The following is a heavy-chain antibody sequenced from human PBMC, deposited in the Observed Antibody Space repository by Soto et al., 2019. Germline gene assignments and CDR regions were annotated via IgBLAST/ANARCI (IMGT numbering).Heavy chain of an antibody. CDR2: IYYSGST. J-gene: IGHJ5*02. CDR1: GGSISSGDYY. Sequence: SETLSLTCTVSGGSISSGDYYWSWIRQPPGKGLEWIGYIYYSGSTYYNPSLKSRVTISVDTSKNQFSLKLSSVTAADTAVYYCAGAKVVTPSWWFDPWGQGTLVTVSS. D-gene: IGHD2-21*02. CDR3: AGAKVVTPSWWFDP. V-gene: IGHV4-30-4*01.